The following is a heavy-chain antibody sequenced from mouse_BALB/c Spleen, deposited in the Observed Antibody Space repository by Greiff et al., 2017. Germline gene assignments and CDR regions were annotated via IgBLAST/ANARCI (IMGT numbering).Heavy chain of an antibody. J-gene: IGHJ3*01. CDR2: ISYSGST. D-gene: IGHD3-2*01. CDR1: GDSITSGY. CDR3: ARRTARATFWFAY. Sequence: EVKLQESGPSLVKPSQTLSLTCSVTGDSITSGYWNWIRKFPGNKLEYMGYISYSGSTYYNPSLKSRISITRDTSKNQYYLQLNSVTTEDTATYYCARRTARATFWFAYWGQGTLVTVSA. V-gene: IGHV3-8*02.